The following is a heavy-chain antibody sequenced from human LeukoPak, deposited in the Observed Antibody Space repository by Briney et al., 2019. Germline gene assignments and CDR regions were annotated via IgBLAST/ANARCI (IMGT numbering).Heavy chain of an antibody. CDR2: IYHSGST. D-gene: IGHD6-13*01. CDR1: GVSISSGGYS. J-gene: IGHJ3*02. Sequence: SQTLSLTCAVSGVSISSGGYSWSWIRQPPGKVLEWIGYIYHSGSTYYNPSLKSRVTISVDRSKNQFSLKLSSVTAADTAVYYCARGLWYSSSSDAFDIWGQGTMVTVSS. CDR3: ARGLWYSSSSDAFDI. V-gene: IGHV4-30-2*01.